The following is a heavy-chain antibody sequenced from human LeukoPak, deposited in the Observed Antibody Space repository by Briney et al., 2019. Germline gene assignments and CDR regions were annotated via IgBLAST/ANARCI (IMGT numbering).Heavy chain of an antibody. Sequence: PGGSLRLSCAASGFTFSSYWMSWVCQAPGKGLEWVANIKQDGSEKYYVDSVKGRFTISRDNAKNSLYLQMNSLRAEDTAVYYCARSPISGYWYFDLWGRGTLVTVSS. V-gene: IGHV3-7*01. CDR1: GFTFSSYW. J-gene: IGHJ2*01. CDR2: IKQDGSEK. CDR3: ARSPISGYWYFDL. D-gene: IGHD3-10*01.